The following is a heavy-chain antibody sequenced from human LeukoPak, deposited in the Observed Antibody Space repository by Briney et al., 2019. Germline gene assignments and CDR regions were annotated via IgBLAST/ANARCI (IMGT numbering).Heavy chain of an antibody. Sequence: ESGPTLVNPTQTLTLTCAFSGFSLNTSGVGVGWIRQPPGKALEGLALIYGNNDKRYSPSLKSRLTITKDTSKNQVVLTMTNMDPVDTATYFCAHRRRTALENWFDPWGQGTLVTVSS. D-gene: IGHD1-1*01. J-gene: IGHJ5*02. CDR2: IYGNNDK. CDR3: AHRRRTALENWFDP. V-gene: IGHV2-5*01. CDR1: GFSLNTSGVG.